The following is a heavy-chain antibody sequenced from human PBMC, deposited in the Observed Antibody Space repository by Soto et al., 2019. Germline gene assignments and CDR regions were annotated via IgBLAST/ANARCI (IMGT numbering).Heavy chain of an antibody. CDR1: GXTLSSYS. V-gene: IGHV3-23*01. J-gene: IGHJ4*02. CDR3: AKEGLLVVVAATPDY. CDR2: ISGSGGST. Sequence: GSLRLSCAASGXTLSSYSVSWVRQAPGKGMEWVSAISGSGGSTFYADSVKGRFTISRDNSKNTLYLQMNSMRAQDTAVYYCAKEGLLVVVAATPDYWGQGTLGTVS. D-gene: IGHD2-15*01.